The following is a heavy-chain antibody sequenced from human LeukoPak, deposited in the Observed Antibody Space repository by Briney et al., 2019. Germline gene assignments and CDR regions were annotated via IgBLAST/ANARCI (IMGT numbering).Heavy chain of an antibody. Sequence: SDTLSLTCTVSGGSINNYYWNWIRQPPGKGLEWIGYISYRGSTNYSPSLQSRVTIPVDTSKNQFSLKLASVTAADTAVYYCARDSSGYADAFDMWGQGTMVTVSS. V-gene: IGHV4-59*01. CDR3: ARDSSGYADAFDM. D-gene: IGHD3-22*01. CDR1: GGSINNYY. CDR2: ISYRGST. J-gene: IGHJ3*02.